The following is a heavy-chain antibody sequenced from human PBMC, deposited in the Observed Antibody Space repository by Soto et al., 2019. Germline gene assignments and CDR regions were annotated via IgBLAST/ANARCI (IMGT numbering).Heavy chain of an antibody. CDR2: AINDPNPRIT. Sequence: EMQLVESGGGLVQPGGSLRLTCVASGLTFSAYQMDGVRQAPGKGLAWIGRAINDPNPRITDHAASVRGRFTTSRDDSKNSLYLQMNSLKAEDTAVYYCASSRPGGIFHYCGQGTQVTVSS. CDR1: GLTFSAYQ. J-gene: IGHJ4*02. CDR3: ASSRPGGIFHY. V-gene: IGHV3-72*01. D-gene: IGHD3-16*01.